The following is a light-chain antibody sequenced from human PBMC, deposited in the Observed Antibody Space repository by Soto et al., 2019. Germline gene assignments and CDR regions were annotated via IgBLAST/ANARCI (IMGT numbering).Light chain of an antibody. CDR1: QSISSY. J-gene: IGKJ1*01. Sequence: EIVLTQSPATLSLSPGERATLSCRATQSISSYLAWFQQTPGQAPRLLIYDASKRATGIPARFSGSGSGTDFTLTISSLEPEDFAVYYCQQHSNLPQTFGQGTKVEIK. CDR3: QQHSNLPQT. CDR2: DAS. V-gene: IGKV3-11*01.